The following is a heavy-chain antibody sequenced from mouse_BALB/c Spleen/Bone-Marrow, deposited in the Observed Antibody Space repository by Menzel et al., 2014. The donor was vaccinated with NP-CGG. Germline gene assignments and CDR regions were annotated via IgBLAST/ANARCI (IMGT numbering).Heavy chain of an antibody. Sequence: VHLVESGAELARPGASVKMSCKASGYTFTSYTIQWVKQRPGQGLEWIGYINPSSGYTDYNQKFKDKTTLTADKSSNTAYMQLTSRTSEDSAVYSCAREARTGAWFTYWGQGTLVTVAA. CDR3: AREARTGAWFTY. CDR2: INPSSGYT. CDR1: GYTFTSYT. V-gene: IGHV1-4*02. D-gene: IGHD4-1*01. J-gene: IGHJ3*01.